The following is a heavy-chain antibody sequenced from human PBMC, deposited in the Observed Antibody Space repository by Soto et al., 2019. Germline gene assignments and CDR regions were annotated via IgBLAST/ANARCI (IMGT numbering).Heavy chain of an antibody. Sequence: GGSLRLSCAASGFTFSTYSINWVRQAPGKGLEWVSYISDNSSVIYYADAVKGRFTISRDNAKNSLYLQMNSLRDEDTAVYYCARDRDAYCSKGICSGPYFDYWGQGTLVTVSS. D-gene: IGHD2-8*01. CDR1: GFTFSTYS. V-gene: IGHV3-48*02. J-gene: IGHJ4*02. CDR3: ARDRDAYCSKGICSGPYFDY. CDR2: ISDNSSVI.